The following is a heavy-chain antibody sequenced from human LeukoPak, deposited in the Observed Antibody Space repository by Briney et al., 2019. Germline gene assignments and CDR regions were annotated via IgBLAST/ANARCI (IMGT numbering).Heavy chain of an antibody. CDR1: GYTFTSYD. CDR3: ARGPLKYCTNGVCLNPWAFDI. D-gene: IGHD2-8*01. V-gene: IGHV1-2*02. Sequence: ASVKVSCKASGYTFTSYDINWVRQAPGQGLEWMGWINPNSGGTNYAQKFQGRVTMTRDTSISTAYMELSRLRSDDTAVFYCARGPLKYCTNGVCLNPWAFDIWGQGTMVTVSS. J-gene: IGHJ3*02. CDR2: INPNSGGT.